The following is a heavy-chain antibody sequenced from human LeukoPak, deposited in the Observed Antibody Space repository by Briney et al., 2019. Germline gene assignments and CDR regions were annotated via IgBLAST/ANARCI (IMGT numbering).Heavy chain of an antibody. CDR2: IWYDGSNK. CDR1: GFTLSSYD. Sequence: PGGSLRLSCAASGFTLSSYDMHWVRQAPGKGLEWVALIWYDGSNKYYADSVKGRFTISRDNSRNTLYLQMNSLRAEDTAVYYCARDRSGTFDYWGQGPLVTVSS. CDR3: ARDRSGTFDY. J-gene: IGHJ4*02. D-gene: IGHD2-15*01. V-gene: IGHV3-33*01.